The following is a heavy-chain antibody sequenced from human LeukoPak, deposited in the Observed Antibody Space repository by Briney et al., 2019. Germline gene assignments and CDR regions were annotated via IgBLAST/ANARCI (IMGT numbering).Heavy chain of an antibody. D-gene: IGHD4-17*01. J-gene: IGHJ5*02. Sequence: PSETLSLTCTVSGGSISSGSYYWSWIRQTAGKGLEWIGRIYSSGSTNYNPSLKSRVTISVDTSKNQFSLKLSSVTAADTAVYYCAREDHDWSFTVTTGIRWSDPWGQGTLVTVSS. V-gene: IGHV4-61*02. CDR1: GGSISSGSYY. CDR3: AREDHDWSFTVTTGIRWSDP. CDR2: IYSSGST.